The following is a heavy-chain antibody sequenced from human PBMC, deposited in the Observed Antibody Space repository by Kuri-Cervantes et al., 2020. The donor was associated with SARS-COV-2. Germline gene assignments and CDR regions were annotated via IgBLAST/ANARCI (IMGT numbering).Heavy chain of an antibody. Sequence: LSLTCAASGLTFSSYAMHWVRQAPGKGLEWVSLISYDGSNKYYADSVKGRFTISRDNSKNTLYLQMNSLRAEDTAVYYCAKDQHGIVVVVAAVDYWGQGTLVTVSS. V-gene: IGHV3-30-3*01. J-gene: IGHJ4*02. D-gene: IGHD2-15*01. CDR1: GLTFSSYA. CDR3: AKDQHGIVVVVAAVDY. CDR2: ISYDGSNK.